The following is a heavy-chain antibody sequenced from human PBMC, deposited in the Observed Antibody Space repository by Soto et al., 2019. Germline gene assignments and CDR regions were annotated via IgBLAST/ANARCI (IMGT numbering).Heavy chain of an antibody. CDR1: GFMFTIFG. D-gene: IGHD2-2*01. V-gene: IGHV3-33*08. J-gene: IGHJ4*02. CDR2: IWYDGTHQ. CDR3: ARDFFVSSCAALPGGCDF. Sequence: QVQLVESGGGVVQPGGSLRLSCETSGFMFTIFGMHWVRQAPGKGLEWVALIWYDGTHQNYGYSVRGRFTISRDNSKNTVYLQMDSLRDEDTGVYYCARDFFVSSCAALPGGCDFGGQGTLVTGSS.